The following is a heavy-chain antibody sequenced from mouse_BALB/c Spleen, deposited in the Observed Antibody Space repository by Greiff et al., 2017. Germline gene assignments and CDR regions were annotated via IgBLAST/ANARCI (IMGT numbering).Heavy chain of an antibody. CDR1: GFSLTDYG. Sequence: QVQLKESGPGLVAPSQSLSITCTVSGFSLTDYGVSWIRQPPGKGLEWLGVIWGGGSTYYNSALKSRLSISKDNAKSQVFLKMNSLQTDDTAMYYCAKDSSGYAPPYAMDYWGQGTSVTVSS. CDR2: IWGGGST. V-gene: IGHV2-6-5*01. CDR3: AKDSSGYAPPYAMDY. D-gene: IGHD3-2*01. J-gene: IGHJ4*01.